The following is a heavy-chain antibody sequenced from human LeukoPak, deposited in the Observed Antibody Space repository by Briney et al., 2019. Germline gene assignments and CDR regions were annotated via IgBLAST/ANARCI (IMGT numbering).Heavy chain of an antibody. Sequence: SETLSLTCSVSGGSISSYYWSWIRQPPGEGLEWLGYVYYSGRAIYNPSVKSRITISVDTSKNQFSLTLTSVTASDTAVYFCARAMATEPFDYWGQGSRVTVSS. J-gene: IGHJ4*02. V-gene: IGHV4-59*01. CDR1: GGSISSYY. CDR3: ARAMATEPFDY. D-gene: IGHD5-24*01. CDR2: VYYSGRA.